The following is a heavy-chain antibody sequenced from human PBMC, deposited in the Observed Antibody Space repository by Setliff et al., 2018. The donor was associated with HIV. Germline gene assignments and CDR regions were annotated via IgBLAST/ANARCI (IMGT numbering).Heavy chain of an antibody. V-gene: IGHV4-39*01. D-gene: IGHD5-18*01. CDR1: GGSISSNNYF. CDR2: IYYSGST. Sequence: SETLSLTCTVSGGSISSNNYFWGWIRRPPEKGLEWIGSIYYSGSTYYNPTLKSRVTISIDTSRNQFSLKLNSVTAADTAMYYCARRHTAFDPWGQGTLVTVSS. J-gene: IGHJ5*02. CDR3: ARRHTAFDP.